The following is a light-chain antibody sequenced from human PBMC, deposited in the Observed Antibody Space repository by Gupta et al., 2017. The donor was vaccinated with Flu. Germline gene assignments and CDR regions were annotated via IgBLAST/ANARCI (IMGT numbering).Light chain of an antibody. CDR3: QQYDNLSYT. Sequence: PSSLSAAVGDRVTITRQASQDISNYLNWYQQKPGKAPKLLIYDASNLETGVPSRFSGSGSGTDFTFTISSLQPEDVATYYCQQYDNLSYTFGPGTKVEIK. CDR1: QDISNY. J-gene: IGKJ2*01. CDR2: DAS. V-gene: IGKV1-33*01.